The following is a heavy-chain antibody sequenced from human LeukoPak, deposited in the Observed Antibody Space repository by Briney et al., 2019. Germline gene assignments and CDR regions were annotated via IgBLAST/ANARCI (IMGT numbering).Heavy chain of an antibody. V-gene: IGHV4-59*08. CDR3: ARQEGLQFDY. D-gene: IGHD5-24*01. CDR2: IYYSGST. Sequence: PSETLSLTCTVSGGSFSSYHWSWIRQPPGKGLEWIGYIYYSGSTNYNPSLKSRVTISVDTSKNQFSLKLSSVTAADTAVYYCARQEGLQFDYWGQGTLVTVSS. CDR1: GGSFSSYH. J-gene: IGHJ4*02.